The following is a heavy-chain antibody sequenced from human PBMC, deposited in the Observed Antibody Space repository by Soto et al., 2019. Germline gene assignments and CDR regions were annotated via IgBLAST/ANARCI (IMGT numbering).Heavy chain of an antibody. D-gene: IGHD1-1*01. Sequence: QVQLVQSGAEEKKPGASVKVYCKASGYTFTSYAMHWVRQAPGQRLEWMGWINAGNGNTKYSQKLQGRVTISRETSASTDYLELISLRSEDTAVYYCALSHTVTTDYWCQGTLVTVSS. CDR2: INAGNGNT. J-gene: IGHJ4*02. CDR3: ALSHTVTTDY. CDR1: GYTFTSYA. V-gene: IGHV1-3*05.